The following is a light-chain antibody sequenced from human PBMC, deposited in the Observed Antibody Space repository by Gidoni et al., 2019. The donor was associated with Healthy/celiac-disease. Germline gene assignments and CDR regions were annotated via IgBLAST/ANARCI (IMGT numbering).Light chain of an antibody. Sequence: DIQMTQSPSTLSASVGDRITITCRASQSISSWLAWYQQKPGKAPKLLIYDASSLESGVPSRFSGSGSGTEFSLTISSLQPADFATYYCQQYNSYLFTFGPXTKVDIK. CDR2: DAS. J-gene: IGKJ3*01. CDR3: QQYNSYLFT. V-gene: IGKV1-5*01. CDR1: QSISSW.